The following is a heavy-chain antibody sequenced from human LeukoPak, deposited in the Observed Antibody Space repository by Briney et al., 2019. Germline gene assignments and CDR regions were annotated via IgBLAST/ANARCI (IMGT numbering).Heavy chain of an antibody. CDR3: ARDLAGSSWPYYYYYYGMDV. J-gene: IGHJ6*02. Sequence: GASVKVSCKASGYTFTSYGISWVRQAPGQGREWMGWISAYNGNTNYAQKLQGRVTMTTDTSTSTAYMELRSLRSDDTAVYYCARDLAGSSWPYYYYYYGMDVWGQGTTVTVSS. CDR1: GYTFTSYG. CDR2: ISAYNGNT. D-gene: IGHD6-13*01. V-gene: IGHV1-18*01.